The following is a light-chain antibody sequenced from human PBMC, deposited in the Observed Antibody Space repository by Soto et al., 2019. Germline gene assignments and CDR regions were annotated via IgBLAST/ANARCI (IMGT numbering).Light chain of an antibody. V-gene: IGKV1-39*01. CDR2: TAS. CDR1: QSISSY. Sequence: VGDSVTITYRASQSISSYLNWYQQKPGKAPKLLIYTASSLQSGVPSRFSGSGSEADFTLTISSLQPEDFATYSCQQSYSTTWTFGQGTKVDIK. CDR3: QQSYSTTWT. J-gene: IGKJ1*01.